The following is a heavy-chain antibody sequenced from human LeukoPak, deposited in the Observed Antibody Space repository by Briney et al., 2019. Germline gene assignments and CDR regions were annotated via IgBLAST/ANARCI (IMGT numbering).Heavy chain of an antibody. CDR3: ARVNGDYWRPYYYYGMDV. CDR1: GGSISSGGYY. D-gene: IGHD4-17*01. J-gene: IGHJ6*02. V-gene: IGHV4-31*03. CDR2: IYYSGST. Sequence: TLSLTCTVSGGSISSGGYYWRWIRQHPGKGLEWIGYIYYSGSTYYNPSLKSRVTISVDTSKNQFSLKLSSVTAADTAVYYCARVNGDYWRPYYYYGMDVWGQGTTVTVSS.